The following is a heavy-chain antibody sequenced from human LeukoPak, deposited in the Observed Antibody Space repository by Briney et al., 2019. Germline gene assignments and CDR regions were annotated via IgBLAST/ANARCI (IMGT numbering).Heavy chain of an antibody. CDR3: ATDGAVAGTAYPEY. CDR2: INPNSGGT. CDR1: GHTFTGYY. J-gene: IGHJ4*02. Sequence: VASVKVSCKASGHTFTGYYIHWVRQAPGQGLEWMGWINPNSGGTKYAQKFQGRVTMTRDTSISTAYMELSSLTSDDTALYYCATDGAVAGTAYPEYWGQGTLVTVSS. D-gene: IGHD6-19*01. V-gene: IGHV1-2*02.